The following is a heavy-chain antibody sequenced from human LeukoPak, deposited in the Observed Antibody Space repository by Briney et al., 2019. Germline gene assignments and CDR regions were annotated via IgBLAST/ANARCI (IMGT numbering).Heavy chain of an antibody. D-gene: IGHD2-15*01. CDR3: ARDVSDVVVVAATPLLYMDV. J-gene: IGHJ6*03. CDR2: IYYSGST. Sequence: PSETLSLTCAVYDGSFSASYWSWLRQPPGKGLEWIGSIYYSGSTYYNPSLKSRVTISVDTSKNQFSLKLSSVTAADTAVYYCARDVSDVVVVAATPLLYMDVWGKGTTVTVSS. V-gene: IGHV4-34*01. CDR1: DGSFSASY.